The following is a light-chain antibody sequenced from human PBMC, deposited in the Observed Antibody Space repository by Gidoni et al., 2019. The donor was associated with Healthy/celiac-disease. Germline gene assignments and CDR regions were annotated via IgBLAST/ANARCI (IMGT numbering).Light chain of an antibody. CDR3: QQRSNWPLLT. V-gene: IGKV3-11*01. CDR2: DAA. Sequence: EIVLTQSPATLSLSPGERATLSCRASQSVSSYLAWYQQKPGQAPRLLIYDAANRATGIPARFSGRGSGTDFTLTISSLEPEDFALYYCQQRSNWPLLTVXXXTKVEIK. J-gene: IGKJ4*01. CDR1: QSVSSY.